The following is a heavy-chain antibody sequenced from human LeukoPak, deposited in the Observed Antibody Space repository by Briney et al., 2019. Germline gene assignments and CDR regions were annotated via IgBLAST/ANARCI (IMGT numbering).Heavy chain of an antibody. CDR1: GYTFTSYG. Sequence: ASVKVSCKASGYTFTSYGISWVRQTPVQGLEWMGWISAYNGNTNYAQKLQGRVTMTTDTSTSTTYMELRSLRSDDTAVYYCARATMIVVVPFDPWGQGTLVTVSS. D-gene: IGHD3-22*01. CDR2: ISAYNGNT. V-gene: IGHV1-18*01. CDR3: ARATMIVVVPFDP. J-gene: IGHJ5*02.